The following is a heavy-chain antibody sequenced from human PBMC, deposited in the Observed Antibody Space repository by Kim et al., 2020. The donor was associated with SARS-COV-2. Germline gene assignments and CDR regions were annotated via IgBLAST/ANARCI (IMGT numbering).Heavy chain of an antibody. CDR2: IDWDDDK. V-gene: IGHV2-70*01. CDR1: GFSLSTSGMC. J-gene: IGHJ6*02. Sequence: SGPTLVNPTQTLTLTCTFSGFSLSTSGMCVSWIRQPPGKALEWLALIDWDDDKYYSTSLKTRLTISKDTSKNQVVLTMTNMDPVDTATYYCARTKLYSYGQYPHYYYGMDVWGRGTTVTVSS. D-gene: IGHD5-18*01. CDR3: ARTKLYSYGQYPHYYYGMDV.